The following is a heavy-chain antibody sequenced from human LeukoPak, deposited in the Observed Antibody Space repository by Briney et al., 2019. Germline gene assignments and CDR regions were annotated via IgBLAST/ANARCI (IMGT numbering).Heavy chain of an antibody. V-gene: IGHV4-39*01. Sequence: SETLSLTCTVSGGSISSSSHYWGWIRQPPGKGLEWIGSVYYSGSTYYNASLKSRVTISVDTSNNQFSLKLGSVTAADTAVYYCARHYDSSGYPRWVDYWGQGTLVTVSS. J-gene: IGHJ4*02. CDR2: VYYSGST. D-gene: IGHD3-22*01. CDR1: GGSISSSSHY. CDR3: ARHYDSSGYPRWVDY.